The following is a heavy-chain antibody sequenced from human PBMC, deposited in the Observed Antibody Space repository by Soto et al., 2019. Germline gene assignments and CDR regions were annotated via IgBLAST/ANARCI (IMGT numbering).Heavy chain of an antibody. CDR1: GFTVSSNY. CDR2: IYSGGST. V-gene: IGHV3-53*04. D-gene: IGHD2-2*01. J-gene: IGHJ4*02. CDR3: ARYCSSTSCYQGLDY. Sequence: GGSLRLSCAASGFTVSSNYMSWVRQAPGKGLEWVSVIYSGGSTYYADSVKGRFTISRHNSKNPLYLQMNSLRAEDTAVYYCARYCSSTSCYQGLDYWGQGTLVTVSS.